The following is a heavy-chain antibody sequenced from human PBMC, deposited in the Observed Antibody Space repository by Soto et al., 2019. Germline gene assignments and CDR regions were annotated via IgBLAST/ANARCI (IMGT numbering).Heavy chain of an antibody. CDR2: IYYSGST. D-gene: IGHD6-6*01. J-gene: IGHJ3*02. V-gene: IGHV4-59*01. Sequence: SETLSLTCTVSGGSISSYYWSWIRQPPGKGLEWIGYIYYSGSTNYNPSLKSRVTISVDTSKNQFSLKLSSVTAADTAVYYCARPGGDSSSSEDAFDIWGQGTMVTVSS. CDR3: ARPGGDSSSSEDAFDI. CDR1: GGSISSYY.